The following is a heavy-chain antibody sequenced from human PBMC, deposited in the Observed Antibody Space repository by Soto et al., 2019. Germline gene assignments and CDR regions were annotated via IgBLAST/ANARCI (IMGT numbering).Heavy chain of an antibody. J-gene: IGHJ4*02. V-gene: IGHV4-39*01. CDR2: IYYSGST. CDR1: GGSISSSSYY. D-gene: IGHD2-2*01. Sequence: QLQLQESGPGLVKPSETLSLTCTVSGGSISSSSYYWGWIRQPPGKGLEWIGSIYYSGSTYYNPSLKSRVTISVDTSKNQFSLKLSSVTAADTAVYYCARLAIVVVPAGFDYWGQGTLVTVSS. CDR3: ARLAIVVVPAGFDY.